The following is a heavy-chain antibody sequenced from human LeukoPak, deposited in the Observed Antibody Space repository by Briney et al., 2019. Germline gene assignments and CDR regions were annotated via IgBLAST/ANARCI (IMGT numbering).Heavy chain of an antibody. Sequence: GGSLRLSCAASGFTFSSYAMSWVRQAPGKGLEWVSAISGSGGSTYYADSVKGRFTISRDNSKNTLYLQMNSLRAEDTAVYYCAKIFGFGGGWLTQYYFDYWGQGTLVTVSS. CDR1: GFTFSSYA. D-gene: IGHD6-19*01. V-gene: IGHV3-23*01. J-gene: IGHJ4*02. CDR2: ISGSGGST. CDR3: AKIFGFGGGWLTQYYFDY.